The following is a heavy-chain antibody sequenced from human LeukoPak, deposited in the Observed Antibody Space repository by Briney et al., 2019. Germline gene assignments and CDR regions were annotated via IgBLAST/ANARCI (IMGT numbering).Heavy chain of an antibody. CDR1: GFTFSSYE. V-gene: IGHV3-48*03. CDR2: ISSSGSTI. J-gene: IGHJ4*02. D-gene: IGHD6-13*01. CDR3: ATERGTYSSSWYESGY. Sequence: AGGSLRLSCAASGFTFSSYEMNWVRQAPGKGLEWVSYISSSGSTIYYADSVKGRFTISRDNAKNSLYLQMNSLRAEDTAVYYCATERGTYSSSWYESGYWGQGTLVTVSS.